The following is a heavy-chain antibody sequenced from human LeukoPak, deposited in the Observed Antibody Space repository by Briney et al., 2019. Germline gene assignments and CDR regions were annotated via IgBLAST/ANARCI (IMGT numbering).Heavy chain of an antibody. CDR1: GGSFSGYY. CDR3: AGREDCSSTSCRGFDY. D-gene: IGHD2-2*01. Sequence: PSETLSLTCAVYGGSFSGYYWSWIRQPPGKGLEWIGEINHSGSTNYNPSLKSRVTISVDTSKNQFSLKLSSVTAADTAVYYCAGREDCSSTSCRGFDYWGQGTLVTVSS. V-gene: IGHV4-34*01. CDR2: INHSGST. J-gene: IGHJ4*02.